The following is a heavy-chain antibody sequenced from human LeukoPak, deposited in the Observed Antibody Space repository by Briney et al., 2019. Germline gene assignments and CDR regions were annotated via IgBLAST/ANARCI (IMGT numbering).Heavy chain of an antibody. V-gene: IGHV3-30-3*01. CDR3: ARDKGTTEHSNWFDP. Sequence: GRSLRLSCAAAGFTFSSYAMHWVRQAPGKGLEWVAVISYDGSNKYYADSVKGRFTISRDNSKNTLYLQMNSLRAEDTAVYYCARDKGTTEHSNWFDPWGLGTLVTVSS. D-gene: IGHD4-17*01. CDR1: GFTFSSYA. J-gene: IGHJ5*02. CDR2: ISYDGSNK.